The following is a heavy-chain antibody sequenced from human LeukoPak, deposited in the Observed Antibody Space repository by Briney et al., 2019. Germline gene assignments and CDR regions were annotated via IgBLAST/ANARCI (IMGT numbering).Heavy chain of an antibody. J-gene: IGHJ5*02. V-gene: IGHV3-23*01. D-gene: IGHD5/OR15-5a*01. CDR1: GFTFSSHG. CDR3: AKERTRVSGGWT. CDR2: ISGSGDYT. Sequence: GGSLRLSCAASGFTFSSHGMSWVRQAPGKGLEWVSAISGSGDYTYYADSVKGRFTISRGNSKNTVYLQMNSLRTEDTAVYYCAKERTRVSGGWTWGQGTLVTVSS.